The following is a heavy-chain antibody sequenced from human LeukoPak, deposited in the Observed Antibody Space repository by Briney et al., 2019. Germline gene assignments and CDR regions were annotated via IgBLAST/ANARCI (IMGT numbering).Heavy chain of an antibody. CDR1: GYSISSGFY. J-gene: IGHJ3*02. D-gene: IGHD4-17*01. CDR2: TYHSGTT. Sequence: SETLSLTCAVSGYSISSGFYWGWIRQPPGKGLEWIGSTYHSGTTFYNPSLKSRVTISLDTSKNQFSLKLSSVTAADTAVYYCARGYFGDYGVRYAFDIWGQGTMVTVSS. V-gene: IGHV4-38-2*01. CDR3: ARGYFGDYGVRYAFDI.